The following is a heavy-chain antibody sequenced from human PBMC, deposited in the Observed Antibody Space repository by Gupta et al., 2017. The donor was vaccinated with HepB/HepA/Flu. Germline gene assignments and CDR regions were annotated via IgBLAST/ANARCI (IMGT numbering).Heavy chain of an antibody. CDR3: ARERRMQDDAFDL. CDR2: ISSDGSII. V-gene: IGHV3-74*03. J-gene: IGHJ3*01. Sequence: EVQLVESGGKLVKPGGSLRLSCAASGFRFRDHWMPWVRQAPGEGLVWVSRISSDGSIITYANSVKGRFTISRDNAENTVHLQMKSLRDEDTATYYCARERRMQDDAFDLWGQGTVVTVSS. D-gene: IGHD1-26*01. CDR1: GFRFRDHW.